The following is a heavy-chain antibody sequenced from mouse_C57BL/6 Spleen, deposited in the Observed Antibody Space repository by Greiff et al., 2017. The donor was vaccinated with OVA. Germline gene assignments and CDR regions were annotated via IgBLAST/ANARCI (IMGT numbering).Heavy chain of an antibody. V-gene: IGHV1-26*01. J-gene: IGHJ4*01. CDR3: ARDEAMDY. CDR1: GYTFTDYY. CDR2: INPNNGGT. Sequence: VQLQQSGPELVKPGASVKISCKASGYTFTDYYMNWVKQSHGKSLEWIGDINPNNGGTSYNQKFKGKATLTVDKSSSTAYMELRSLTSEDSAVYYCARDEAMDYWGQGTSVTVSS.